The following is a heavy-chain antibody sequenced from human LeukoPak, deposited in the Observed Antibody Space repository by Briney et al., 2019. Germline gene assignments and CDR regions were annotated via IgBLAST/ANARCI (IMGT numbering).Heavy chain of an antibody. V-gene: IGHV4-4*09. D-gene: IGHD1-26*01. CDR3: ARLGSYSDH. J-gene: IGHJ5*02. CDR2: IHSSGAT. Sequence: SETLFLTCSVSDGSINSYYWSWIRQPPGKGLEWIGYIHSSGATHYNPSLKSRVTTSLDTSKNQFSLELSSVTAADTAVYYCARLGSYSDHWGQGTLVTVSS. CDR1: DGSINSYY.